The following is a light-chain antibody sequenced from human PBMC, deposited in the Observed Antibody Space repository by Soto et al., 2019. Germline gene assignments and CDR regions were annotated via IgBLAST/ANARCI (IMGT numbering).Light chain of an antibody. Sequence: DIQMTQSPSSLSASVGDRVTSTCRASQSISSYLNWYQQKPGKAPKLLIYAASSLQSGVPSRFRGSGSWTDFILPISRLQPEDFSTYYCQQNYSTPPTFGQGTKGEIK. V-gene: IGKV1-39*01. CDR3: QQNYSTPPT. CDR2: AAS. CDR1: QSISSY. J-gene: IGKJ1*01.